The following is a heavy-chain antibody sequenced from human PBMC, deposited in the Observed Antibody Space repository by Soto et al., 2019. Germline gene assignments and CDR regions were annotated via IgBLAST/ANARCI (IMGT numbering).Heavy chain of an antibody. V-gene: IGHV3-30-3*01. Sequence: VGSLRLSCAASGFTFSSYAMHWVRQAPGKGLEWVAVISYDGSNKYYADSVKGRFTISRDNSKNTLYLQMNSLRAEDTAVYYCARESLVRGVYYYYYGMDVWGQGTTVTVSS. CDR1: GFTFSSYA. CDR3: ARESLVRGVYYYYYGMDV. CDR2: ISYDGSNK. D-gene: IGHD3-10*01. J-gene: IGHJ6*02.